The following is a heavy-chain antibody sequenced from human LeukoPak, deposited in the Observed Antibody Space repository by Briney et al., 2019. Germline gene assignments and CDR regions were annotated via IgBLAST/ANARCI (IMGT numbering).Heavy chain of an antibody. D-gene: IGHD3-22*01. Sequence: GGSLRLSCAVSGITLSNYGMSWVRQAPGKGLEWVAGISDSGGMTNYADSVKGRFTISRENPKNTLYLQMNSLRAEDTAVYSCAKRGVVIRVILVGFHKEAYCFDSWGQGALVTVSS. CDR2: ISDSGGMT. CDR1: GITLSNYG. CDR3: AKRGVVIRVILVGFHKEAYCFDS. V-gene: IGHV3-23*01. J-gene: IGHJ4*02.